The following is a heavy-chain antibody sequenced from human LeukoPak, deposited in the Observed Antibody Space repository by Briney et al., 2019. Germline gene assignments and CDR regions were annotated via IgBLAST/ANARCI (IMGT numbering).Heavy chain of an antibody. CDR3: ARDPGLNLLDY. CDR2: INSDGSST. CDR1: GFTFSSYW. D-gene: IGHD3-16*01. J-gene: IGHJ4*02. Sequence: GGSLRLSCAASGFTFSSYWMHWVRQAPGKGLVWVSHINSDGSSTSYADSVKGRFTISRDNAKNTLYLQMNSLRAEDTAVYYCARDPGLNLLDYWGQGTLVTVPS. V-gene: IGHV3-74*01.